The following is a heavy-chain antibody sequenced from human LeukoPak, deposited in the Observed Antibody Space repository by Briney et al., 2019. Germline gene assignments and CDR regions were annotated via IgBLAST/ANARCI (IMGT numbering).Heavy chain of an antibody. CDR3: AKANGDPGSYSRGFDY. CDR1: GFTFDDYA. CDR2: ISSNSGTI. D-gene: IGHD3-10*01. J-gene: IGHJ4*02. V-gene: IGHV3-9*01. Sequence: GGSLGLSCAASGFTFDDYAMHWVRQAPGKGLEWVSGISSNSGTIGYADSVKGRFTVSRDNAKNALYLQMNSLRAEDTALYYCAKANGDPGSYSRGFDYWGQGTLVTVAS.